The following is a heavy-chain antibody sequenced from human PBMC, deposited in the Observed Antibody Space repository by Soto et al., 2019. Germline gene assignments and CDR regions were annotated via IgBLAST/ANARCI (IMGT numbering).Heavy chain of an antibody. D-gene: IGHD6-13*01. CDR1: GFSLSTYGVG. J-gene: IGHJ4*02. Sequence: QITLKESGPTLVKPTQTLTLTCTFSGFSLSTYGVGVGWIRQPPGKALEWLALIYWDDDKRYSPSLRSRLTSTKDTSTTQVVLTMTNMDPVDTATYDCALPGYSSRWEARSGDYWGQGTLVTVSS. CDR2: IYWDDDK. CDR3: ALPGYSSRWEARSGDY. V-gene: IGHV2-5*02.